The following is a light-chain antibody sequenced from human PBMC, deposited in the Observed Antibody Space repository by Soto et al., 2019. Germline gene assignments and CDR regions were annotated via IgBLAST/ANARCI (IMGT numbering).Light chain of an antibody. V-gene: IGKV3-11*01. CDR1: QSVSRY. CDR3: QQRFNWPWT. J-gene: IGKJ1*01. CDR2: DAS. Sequence: LTQSPASLSLSVGDRATITCRASQSVSRYLAWYQQKPGQAPRLLIYDASNRATGIPARFSGSGSGTDFTLTISSLEPEDFAVYYCQQRFNWPWTFGQGTKVDIK.